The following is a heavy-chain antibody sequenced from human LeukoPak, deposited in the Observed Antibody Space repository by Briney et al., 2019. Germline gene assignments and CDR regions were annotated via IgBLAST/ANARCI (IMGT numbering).Heavy chain of an antibody. CDR3: ARGGWWDNWNRFDP. CDR1: GGSFSAYY. D-gene: IGHD1-1*01. J-gene: IGHJ5*02. V-gene: IGHV4-34*01. Sequence: PSETLSLTCAVYGGSFSAYYWNWIRQTPGKGLEWIGEINHSGSTDYNPSLKSRVTISVDTSKNQFSLELTSVTAADTAVYYCARGGWWDNWNRFDPWGQGTLVTVSS. CDR2: INHSGST.